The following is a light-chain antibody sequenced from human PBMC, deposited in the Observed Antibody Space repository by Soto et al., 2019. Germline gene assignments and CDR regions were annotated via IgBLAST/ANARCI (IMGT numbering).Light chain of an antibody. CDR3: AAGDDSLRGVV. CDR2: RNN. J-gene: IGLJ2*01. Sequence: QSVLTQPPSASGTPGQRVPISCSGSLSNIGSNFIYWYQQLPGSAPKLLINRNNERPSGVPDRFSGSKSGTSASLAISGLRSEEEADYHCAAGDDSLRGVVCGGGTKLTVL. V-gene: IGLV1-47*01. CDR1: LSNIGSNF.